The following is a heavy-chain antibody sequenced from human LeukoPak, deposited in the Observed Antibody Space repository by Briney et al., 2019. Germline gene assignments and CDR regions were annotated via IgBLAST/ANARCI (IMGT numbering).Heavy chain of an antibody. J-gene: IGHJ4*02. Sequence: GGSLRLSCAASGFTFSSYGMHRVRQAPGKGLEWVAVIWYDGSNKYYADSVKGRFTISRDNSKNTLYLQMNSLRAEDTAVYYCARDLPCGDHEVGDYWGQGTLVTVSS. V-gene: IGHV3-33*01. D-gene: IGHD4-17*01. CDR1: GFTFSSYG. CDR2: IWYDGSNK. CDR3: ARDLPCGDHEVGDY.